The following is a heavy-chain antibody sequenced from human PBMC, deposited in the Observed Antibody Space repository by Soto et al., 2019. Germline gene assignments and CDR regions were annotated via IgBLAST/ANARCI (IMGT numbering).Heavy chain of an antibody. CDR1: GFTFSNYV. D-gene: IGHD2-8*02. V-gene: IGHV3-23*01. Sequence: DVQLLESGGGLVQPGGSLRLSCAASGFTFSNYVMSWVRQAPGKGLEWVSSISDSGHQTYYADSVRGRFTISRDNSENTLFLQMNSLRAEDTAIYYCAESHWYGYWGQGTLVTVSS. J-gene: IGHJ4*02. CDR2: ISDSGHQT. CDR3: AESHWYGY.